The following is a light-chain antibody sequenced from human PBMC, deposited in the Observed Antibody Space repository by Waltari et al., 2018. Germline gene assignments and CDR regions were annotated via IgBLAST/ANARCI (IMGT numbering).Light chain of an antibody. CDR1: SRDVGSYNL. Sequence: QSALTQPASVSGSPGTSIPISCTGTSRDVGSYNLFSWYQPHPGKAPKLMIYEGTKRPSGVSNRFSGSKSGNTASLTISGLQAEDEADYYCCSYAGSSTWVFGGGTKLTVL. CDR3: CSYAGSSTWV. CDR2: EGT. V-gene: IGLV2-23*01. J-gene: IGLJ3*02.